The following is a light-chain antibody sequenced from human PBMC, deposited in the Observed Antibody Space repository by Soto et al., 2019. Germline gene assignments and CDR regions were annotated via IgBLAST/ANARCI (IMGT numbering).Light chain of an antibody. CDR1: QSVNSN. CDR3: QQHSHWPPWT. CDR2: GAS. Sequence: ETVMTQSPATLSVSPGERATLSCRASQSVNSNLAWYQQESGQPPRLLVFGASTRATGVPARFSGSGSGTEFTLTISGLQSEDFAVYFCQQHSHWPPWTFGQGTRVEIQ. J-gene: IGKJ1*01. V-gene: IGKV3-15*01.